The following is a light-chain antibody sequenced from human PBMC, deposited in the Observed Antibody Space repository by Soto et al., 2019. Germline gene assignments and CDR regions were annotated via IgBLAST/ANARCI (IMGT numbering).Light chain of an antibody. CDR2: GAS. V-gene: IGKV3-15*01. CDR1: QSVSSN. J-gene: IGKJ1*01. Sequence: EIVMTQSPVTLSVSPGERATLSCRASQSVSSNLAWYQHKPGQAPSLLIYGASTRATGVPARFSGSGSGTEFTLTISRPQSEDFAVYYCQHYNNWPPWTFGQGTKVEIK. CDR3: QHYNNWPPWT.